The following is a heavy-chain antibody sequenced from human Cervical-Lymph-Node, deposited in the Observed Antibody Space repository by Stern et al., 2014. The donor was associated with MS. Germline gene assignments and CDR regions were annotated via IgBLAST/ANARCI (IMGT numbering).Heavy chain of an antibody. CDR2: ISSSGSSI. Sequence: VQLVESGGNLVKPGGSLRLSCAASGFTFRDYYMSWVRQAPGKGLEWVSYISSSGSSIYYADSVKGRFTISRDNAKNSLYLQMNSLRVEDTAVYYCVRFDWLSGVDPWGQGTLVTVSS. CDR1: GFTFRDYY. CDR3: VRFDWLSGVDP. D-gene: IGHD3-9*01. V-gene: IGHV3-11*01. J-gene: IGHJ5*02.